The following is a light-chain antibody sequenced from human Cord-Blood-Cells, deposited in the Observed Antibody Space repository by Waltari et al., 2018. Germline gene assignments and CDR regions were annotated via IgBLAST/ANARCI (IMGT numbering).Light chain of an antibody. V-gene: IGLV2-14*03. CDR1: SSDVGGYNY. CDR2: DVR. CDR3: SSYTSSSTLG. J-gene: IGLJ1*01. Sequence: QSALTQPASVSGSPGQSITIPCTGTSSDVGGYNYVSWYQQHPGKAPKLMIYDVRNRPSGVSNRFSGSKSGNTDALTISGLQAEDEADYYCSSYTSSSTLGFGTGTKVTVL.